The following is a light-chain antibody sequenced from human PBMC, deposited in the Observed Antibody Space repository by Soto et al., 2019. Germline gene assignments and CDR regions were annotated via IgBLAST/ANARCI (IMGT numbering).Light chain of an antibody. Sequence: DIQMTQSPSSLSASVGDRVTITCRASQSISSYVNWYQQKPGKAPKFLIYGASSLQRGVPSRFSGSIFGTDFTLTISSLQPEDFATYYCQQSYSMPYTFGQGTKLEIK. CDR3: QQSYSMPYT. J-gene: IGKJ2*01. CDR2: GAS. CDR1: QSISSY. V-gene: IGKV1-39*01.